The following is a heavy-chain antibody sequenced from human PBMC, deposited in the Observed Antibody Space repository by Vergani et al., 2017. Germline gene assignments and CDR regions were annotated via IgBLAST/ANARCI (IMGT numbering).Heavy chain of an antibody. D-gene: IGHD3-22*01. Sequence: EVQLVESGGGLVQPGGSLKLSCAASGFTFSGSAMHWVRQASGKGLEWVGRIRSKANSYATAYAASVKGRFTISRDDSKNTAYLQMNSLKTEDTAVYYCTNPLSFYYDDSSGYHTYYYYGMDVWGQGTTVTVSS. V-gene: IGHV3-73*02. CDR2: IRSKANSYAT. J-gene: IGHJ6*02. CDR3: TNPLSFYYDDSSGYHTYYYYGMDV. CDR1: GFTFSGSA.